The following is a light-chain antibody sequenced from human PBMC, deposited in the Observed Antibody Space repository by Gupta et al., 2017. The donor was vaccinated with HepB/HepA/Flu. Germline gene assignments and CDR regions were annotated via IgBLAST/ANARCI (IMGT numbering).Light chain of an antibody. CDR3: QQSYTMPWT. Sequence: DIQMTQSPSSMSASVGDRVNITCRASQSIGTSLNWYHHKPGKAPKLLIYGASTLQSGVPSRFSGSGSGTDFTLTISSLQPEDFATFHCQQSYTMPWTFGQGTKVEFK. V-gene: IGKV1-39*01. J-gene: IGKJ1*01. CDR1: QSIGTS. CDR2: GAS.